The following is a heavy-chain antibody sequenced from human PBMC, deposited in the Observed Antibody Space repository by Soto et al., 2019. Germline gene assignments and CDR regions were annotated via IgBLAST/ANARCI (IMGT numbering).Heavy chain of an antibody. CDR2: IYWDDDT. CDR1: GFSLTTRGVG. J-gene: IGHJ4*02. CDR3: AHRPYGYTYYFDY. D-gene: IGHD5-18*01. Sequence: QITLKASGPALVKPTQTLTLTCTFSGFSLTTRGVGVGWIRQPPGKALEWLALIYWDDDTGYSPSLKNRLTITKDTSNNQVVLTMTNLDPVDTATYYCAHRPYGYTYYFDYWGQGTLVTVSS. V-gene: IGHV2-5*02.